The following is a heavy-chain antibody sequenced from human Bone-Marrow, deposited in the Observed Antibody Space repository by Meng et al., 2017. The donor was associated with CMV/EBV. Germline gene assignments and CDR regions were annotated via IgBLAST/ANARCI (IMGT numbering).Heavy chain of an antibody. CDR3: ARGSGANLGYFDY. Sequence: SVKVSCKASGGTFSSYTISWVRQAPGQGLEWMGRIIPILGIANYAQKFQGRVTITADKSTSTAYMELSSLRSEDTAVYYCARGSGANLGYFDYWGQGTLVTVSS. CDR1: GGTFSSYT. CDR2: IIPILGIA. J-gene: IGHJ4*02. V-gene: IGHV1-69*02. D-gene: IGHD1-26*01.